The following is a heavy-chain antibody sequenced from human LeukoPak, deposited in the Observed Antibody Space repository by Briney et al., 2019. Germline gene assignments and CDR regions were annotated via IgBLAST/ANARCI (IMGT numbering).Heavy chain of an antibody. D-gene: IGHD3-3*01. Sequence: SVNVSFTASGGTFSIYAISWVRQAPGQGLEWMGGIIPSFGTANYAQKFQGRVTITTDESTSTAYMELSSLRSEDTAVYYCARGAIFGVVITGNAFDIWGQGTMVTVSS. CDR3: ARGAIFGVVITGNAFDI. J-gene: IGHJ3*02. CDR2: IIPSFGTA. V-gene: IGHV1-69*05. CDR1: GGTFSIYA.